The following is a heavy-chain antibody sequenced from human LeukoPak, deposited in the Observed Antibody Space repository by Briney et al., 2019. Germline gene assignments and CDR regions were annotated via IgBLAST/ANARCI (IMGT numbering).Heavy chain of an antibody. D-gene: IGHD6-13*01. Sequence: PSETLSLTCTVSGGSISSGSYYWSWIRQPAGKGLEWIGRIYTSGSTNYNPSLKSRVTISVDTSKNQFSLKLSSVTAADTAVYYCARGAIAAAVGNNWFDPWGQGTLVTVSS. CDR3: ARGAIAAAVGNNWFDP. V-gene: IGHV4-61*02. CDR2: IYTSGST. J-gene: IGHJ5*02. CDR1: GGSISSGSYY.